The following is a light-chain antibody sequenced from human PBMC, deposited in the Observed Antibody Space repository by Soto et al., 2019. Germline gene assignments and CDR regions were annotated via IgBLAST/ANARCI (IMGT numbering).Light chain of an antibody. CDR3: QQYGSSPIT. V-gene: IGKV3-20*01. CDR1: QSVSSSY. J-gene: IGKJ5*01. CDR2: GAS. Sequence: EIVLTQSPGTLSLSPGERATLSCRASQSVSSSYLAWYQQKPGQAPRLLIYGASSRATGIPARFSGSGSGTDFTLTISRLEPEAFAVYYCQQYGSSPITFGQGKRLEIK.